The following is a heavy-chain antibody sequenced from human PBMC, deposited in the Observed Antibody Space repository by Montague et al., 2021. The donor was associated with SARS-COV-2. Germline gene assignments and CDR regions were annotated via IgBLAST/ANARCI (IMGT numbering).Heavy chain of an antibody. D-gene: IGHD5-12*01. V-gene: IGHV4-39*02. Sequence: SETLSLTCTVSGGSISRSNYYWDWIRQPPGKGLEWIGSIYDSGSTXYKPSLKSRVTISVDTSKNHFSLKLSSVTAADTAVYYCARRGRKLLPVATTIGGFDIWGQGTMVTVSS. CDR3: ARRGRKLLPVATTIGGFDI. CDR1: GGSISRSNYY. J-gene: IGHJ3*02. CDR2: IYDSGST.